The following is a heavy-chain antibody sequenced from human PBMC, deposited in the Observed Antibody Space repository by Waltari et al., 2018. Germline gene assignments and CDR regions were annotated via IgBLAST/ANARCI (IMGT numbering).Heavy chain of an antibody. J-gene: IGHJ4*02. CDR3: AKDPNNFYSNYVAY. CDR2: ISGSGGST. V-gene: IGHV3-23*01. D-gene: IGHD4-4*01. Sequence: EVQLLESGGGLVQPGGSLRLSCAASGFTFSSYAMSWVRQAPGKGLEWVSAISGSGGSTYYEDSVKGRLTISRDNSKNTLYLQMNSLRAEDTAVYYCAKDPNNFYSNYVAYWGQGTLVTVSS. CDR1: GFTFSSYA.